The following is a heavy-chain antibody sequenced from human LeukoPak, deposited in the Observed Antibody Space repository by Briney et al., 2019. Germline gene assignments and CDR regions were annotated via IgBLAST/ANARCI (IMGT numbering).Heavy chain of an antibody. CDR2: IYYSGST. CDR3: ARGTQSSWFDP. D-gene: IGHD2-2*01. Sequence: SSETLSLTCTVSGGSISSGGYYWSWIRQHPGKGLEWIGYIYYSGSTYYNPSLKSRVTISVDTSKNQFSLKLSSVTAADTAVYYCARGTQSSWFDPWGQGTLVTVSS. V-gene: IGHV4-31*03. CDR1: GGSISSGGYY. J-gene: IGHJ5*02.